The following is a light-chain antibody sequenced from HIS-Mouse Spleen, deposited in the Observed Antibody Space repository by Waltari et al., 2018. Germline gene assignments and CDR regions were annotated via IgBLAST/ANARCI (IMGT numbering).Light chain of an antibody. J-gene: IGLJ1*01. V-gene: IGLV2-11*01. CDR1: SSDVGGYNY. CDR2: DVS. Sequence: QSALTQPRSVSGSPGQSVTISCTGTSSDVGGYNYVSWYQQHPGKAPKLMTYDVSRRPSGVPDRFSGSNSGTTASLTISGLQAEDEADYYCCSYAGSYTYVFGTGTKVTVL. CDR3: CSYAGSYTYV.